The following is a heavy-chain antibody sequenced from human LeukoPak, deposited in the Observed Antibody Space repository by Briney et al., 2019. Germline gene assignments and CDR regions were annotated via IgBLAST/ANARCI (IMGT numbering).Heavy chain of an antibody. J-gene: IGHJ4*02. V-gene: IGHV4-59*01. CDR3: ARDIYGSGYGYFDQ. Sequence: SQTLSLTCSVSGVSMSTYFWSWIRQPPGKGLEWLAFIHYTGETNYNPSLRSRLTISVDTSKNQFSLRLSSLTAADTAIYYCARDIYGSGYGYFDQWGQGVLVTVSS. CDR1: GVSMSTYF. D-gene: IGHD3-10*01. CDR2: IHYTGET.